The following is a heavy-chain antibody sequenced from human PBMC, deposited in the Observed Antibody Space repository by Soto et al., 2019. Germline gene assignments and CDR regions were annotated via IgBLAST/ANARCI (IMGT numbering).Heavy chain of an antibody. V-gene: IGHV4-34*01. CDR3: GRGGFGEIVVVVAATRSFDI. D-gene: IGHD2-15*01. CDR1: GGSFSGYY. Sequence: LETLSLTCAVYGGSFSGYYWSWIRQPPGKGLEWIGEINHSGSTNYNPSLKSRVTISVDTSKNQFSLKLSSVTAADTAVYYCGRGGFGEIVVVVAATRSFDIWGQGTMVTVSS. CDR2: INHSGST. J-gene: IGHJ3*02.